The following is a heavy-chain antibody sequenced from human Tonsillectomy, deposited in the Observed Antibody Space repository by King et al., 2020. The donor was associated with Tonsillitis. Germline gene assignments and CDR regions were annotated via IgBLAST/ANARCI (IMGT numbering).Heavy chain of an antibody. CDR3: ARFEYDSSCYLWAVWGQFEY. CDR2: ISSRSITI. Sequence: VQLVESGGGLVQPGGSLRLSCAASGFTFSSYSMNWVRQAPGKGLEWVSYISSRSITINNADSVKGRFTISRDNAKNSLYLQMNSLRAEDTAMYYCARFEYDSSCYLWAVWGQFEYWGQGTLVTVSS. CDR1: GFTFSSYS. V-gene: IGHV3-48*01. J-gene: IGHJ4*02. D-gene: IGHD3-22*01.